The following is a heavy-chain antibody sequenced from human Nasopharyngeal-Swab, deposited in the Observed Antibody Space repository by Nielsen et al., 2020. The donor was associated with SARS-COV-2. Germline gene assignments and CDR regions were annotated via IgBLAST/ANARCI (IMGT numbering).Heavy chain of an antibody. J-gene: IGHJ3*02. CDR3: ARMRWQQLPPDAFDI. CDR2: IIPIFGTA. D-gene: IGHD6-13*01. CDR1: GGTFSSYA. V-gene: IGHV1-69*13. Sequence: SVKVSGKASGGTFSSYAISWVRQAPGQGLEWMGGIIPIFGTANYAQKFQGRVTITADESTSTAYMELSSLRSEDTAVYYCARMRWQQLPPDAFDIWGRGTMVTVSS.